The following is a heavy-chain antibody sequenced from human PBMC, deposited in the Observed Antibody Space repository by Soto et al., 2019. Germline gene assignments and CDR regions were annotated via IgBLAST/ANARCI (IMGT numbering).Heavy chain of an antibody. D-gene: IGHD6-19*01. CDR1: GYTFTSHA. Sequence: VSVKVSCNASGYTFTSHAMHWVRQAPGQRLEWMGRINVTNGNAYYSQRFQGSATFTRDTSASTGYMELSSLISGDTAVYYCVVSRGWYAFHXWGQGTLVTVSX. CDR3: VVSRGWYAFHX. J-gene: IGHJ4*02. V-gene: IGHV1-3*01. CDR2: INVTNGNA.